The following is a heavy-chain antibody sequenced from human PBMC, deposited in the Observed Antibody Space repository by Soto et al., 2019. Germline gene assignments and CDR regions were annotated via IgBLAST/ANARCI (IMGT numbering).Heavy chain of an antibody. CDR2: ISSNGGST. J-gene: IGHJ4*02. CDR3: GKDSVVEMATDIDY. V-gene: IGHV3-64D*06. Sequence: GGSLRLSCSASGFTFSSYAMHWVRQAPGKGLEYVSAISSNGGSTYYADSVKGRFTISRDNSKNTLYLQMSSLRAEDTAVYYCGKDSVVEMATDIDYWGQGTLVTVAS. D-gene: IGHD2-21*01. CDR1: GFTFSSYA.